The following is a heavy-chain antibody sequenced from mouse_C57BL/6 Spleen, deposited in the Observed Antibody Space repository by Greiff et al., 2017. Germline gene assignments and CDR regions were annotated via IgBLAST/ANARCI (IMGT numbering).Heavy chain of an antibody. V-gene: IGHV1-26*01. J-gene: IGHJ2*01. CDR1: GYTFTDYY. CDR3: ARIDWGSLYYFDY. Sequence: VQLQQSGPDLVKPGASVKISCKASGYTFTDYYMNWVNQSHGKSLEWLGDINPNNGGTSYNQKFKGKATLTVDTSSSTAYMELRNLTSEDSAVYYYARIDWGSLYYFDYWGQGTTLTVSS. D-gene: IGHD4-1*01. CDR2: INPNNGGT.